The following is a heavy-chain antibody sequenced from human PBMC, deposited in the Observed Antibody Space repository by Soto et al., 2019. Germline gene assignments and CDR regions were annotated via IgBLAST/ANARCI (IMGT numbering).Heavy chain of an antibody. V-gene: IGHV1-69*13. Sequence: GASVKVSCKASGGTFSSYAISWVRQAPGQGLEWMGGIIPIFGTANYAQKFQGRVTITADESTSTAYMELSSLRSEDTAVYYCARDNDSSGWPDAFDIWGQGTMVTVSS. CDR1: GGTFSSYA. CDR3: ARDNDSSGWPDAFDI. J-gene: IGHJ3*02. CDR2: IIPIFGTA. D-gene: IGHD6-19*01.